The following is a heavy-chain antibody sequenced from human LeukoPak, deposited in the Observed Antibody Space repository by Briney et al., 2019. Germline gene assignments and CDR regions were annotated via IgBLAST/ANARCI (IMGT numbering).Heavy chain of an antibody. CDR2: IYYSGST. V-gene: IGHV4-39*07. CDR3: ARTTPRGNIVVVPAAILFDHDAFDT. Sequence: SETLSLTCTVSGGSISSSSYYWGWIRQPPGKGLEWIGSIYYSGSTYYNPSLKSRVTISVDTSKNQFSLKLSSVTAADTAVYYCARTTPRGNIVVVPAAILFDHDAFDTWGQGTMVTVSS. D-gene: IGHD2-2*01. CDR1: GGSISSSSYY. J-gene: IGHJ3*02.